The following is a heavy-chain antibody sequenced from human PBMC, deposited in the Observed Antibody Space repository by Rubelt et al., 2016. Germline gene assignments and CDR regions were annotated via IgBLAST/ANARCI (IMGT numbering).Heavy chain of an antibody. D-gene: IGHD4-17*01. CDR1: GFTFSSYG. V-gene: IGHV3-30*02. CDR3: AKPARLDDGINAEYFQH. Sequence: QVQLVESGGGVVQPGGSLRLSCAASGFTFSSYGMHWVRQAPGKGLEWVAFIRYDGSNKYYADSVKGRFTISRDNSKNTLYLQMNSLRAEDTAVYYCAKPARLDDGINAEYFQHWGQGTLVTVSS. J-gene: IGHJ1*01. CDR2: IRYDGSNK.